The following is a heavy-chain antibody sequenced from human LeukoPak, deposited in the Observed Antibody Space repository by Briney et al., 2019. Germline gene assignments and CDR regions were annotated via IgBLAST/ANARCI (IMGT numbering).Heavy chain of an antibody. CDR2: IYYSGST. D-gene: IGHD1-26*01. CDR1: GGSISSYY. Sequence: SETLSLTCTVSGGSISSYYWSWIRQPPGKGLGWIGYIYYSGSTDYNPSLKSRVTISLDTSKNQFSLKLTSVTAADTAVYYCTREDRPYCPFAYWGQGVLVTVSS. CDR3: TREDRPYCPFAY. V-gene: IGHV4-59*01. J-gene: IGHJ4*02.